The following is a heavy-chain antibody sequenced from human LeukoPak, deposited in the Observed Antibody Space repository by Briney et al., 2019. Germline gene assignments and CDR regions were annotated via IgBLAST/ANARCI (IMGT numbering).Heavy chain of an antibody. J-gene: IGHJ4*02. CDR3: ARLGSGRDGYKLPPGY. CDR1: GGSISSSGYY. D-gene: IGHD5-24*01. CDR2: IYYSGST. Sequence: SETLSLTCTVSGGSISSSGYYWGWIRQPPGKGLEWIGSIYYSGSTYYNPSLKSRVTISVDTSKNQFSLKLNSVTAADTAVYYCARLGSGRDGYKLPPGYWGQGTLVTASS. V-gene: IGHV4-39*01.